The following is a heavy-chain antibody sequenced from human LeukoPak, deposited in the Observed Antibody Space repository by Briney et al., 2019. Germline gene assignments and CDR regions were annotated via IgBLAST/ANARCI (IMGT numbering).Heavy chain of an antibody. D-gene: IGHD3-10*01. CDR2: ISGSGGNT. CDR3: AKDRVNWYFDL. J-gene: IGHJ2*01. Sequence: GGSLRLSCAASGFTFSSYAMIWVRQAPGKGLEWVSTISGSGGNTFYADSVKGRFTLSRDNSKNTLYLQMNSLRAQDTAVYYCAKDRVNWYFDLWGRGTLVTVSS. V-gene: IGHV3-23*01. CDR1: GFTFSSYA.